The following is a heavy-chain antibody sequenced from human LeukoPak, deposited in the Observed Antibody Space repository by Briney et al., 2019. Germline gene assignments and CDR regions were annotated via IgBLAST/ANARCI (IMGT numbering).Heavy chain of an antibody. CDR2: IYTSGST. CDR3: AREIRPTPIYYYYMDV. J-gene: IGHJ6*03. CDR1: GGSISSYY. V-gene: IGHV4-4*07. Sequence: SETLSLTCTVSGGSISSYYWSWIRQPAGKGLEWIGRIYTSGSTNYNPSLKSRVTMSVDTSKNQFSLKLSSVTAADTAVYYCAREIRPTPIYYYYMDVWGKGTTVTVSS.